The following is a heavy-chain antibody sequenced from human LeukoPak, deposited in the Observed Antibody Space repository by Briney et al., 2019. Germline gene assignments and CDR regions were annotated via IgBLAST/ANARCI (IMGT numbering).Heavy chain of an antibody. Sequence: GGSLRLSCAASGFTFSSYGMHWVRQAPGKGLEWVAVISYDGSNKYYADSVKGRFTISRDNSKNTLYLQMNSLRAEDTAVYYCAKGSMSRSSSWFYNWFDPWGQGTLVTVSS. D-gene: IGHD6-13*01. CDR2: ISYDGSNK. J-gene: IGHJ5*02. V-gene: IGHV3-30*18. CDR3: AKGSMSRSSSWFYNWFDP. CDR1: GFTFSSYG.